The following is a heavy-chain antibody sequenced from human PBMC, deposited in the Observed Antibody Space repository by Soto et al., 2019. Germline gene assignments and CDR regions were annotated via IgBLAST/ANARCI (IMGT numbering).Heavy chain of an antibody. D-gene: IGHD2-8*01. CDR2: IYYSGST. J-gene: IGHJ5*02. CDR1: GVSISSYY. CDR3: ARAPGYCTNRVCANWFDP. V-gene: IGHV4-59*01. Sequence: SETLSLTCTVSGVSISSYYWSWIRQAPGKGLEWIGYIYYSGSTNYNPSLKSRVTISVDTSKNQFSLKLSSVTAADTAVYYCARAPGYCTNRVCANWFDPWGQGTLVTVSS.